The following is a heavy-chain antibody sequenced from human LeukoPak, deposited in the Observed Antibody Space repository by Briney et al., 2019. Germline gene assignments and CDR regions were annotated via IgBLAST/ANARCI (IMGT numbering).Heavy chain of an antibody. J-gene: IGHJ5*02. CDR3: ATVAGSSLSRNYFDP. V-gene: IGHV3-9*01. CDR2: ISWNSANI. D-gene: IGHD6-6*01. Sequence: GRSLRLSCAASGFNFDAYAMHWVRQPPGKGLEWVSGISWNSANIGYADSVKGRFTISRDNAKNSLYLQMNSLRDEDSAFYYCATVAGSSLSRNYFDPWGQGTLVTVSS. CDR1: GFNFDAYA.